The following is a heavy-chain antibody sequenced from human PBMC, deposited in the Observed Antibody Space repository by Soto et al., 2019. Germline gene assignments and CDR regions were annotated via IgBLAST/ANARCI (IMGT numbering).Heavy chain of an antibody. Sequence: QVQLQESGPGLVKPSETLSLTCTVSGGSIRDYFWTWIRQPPGKGLEWIGYIYYSGRTNYNPYLKSRVSISVDTSKNHFSLHLRSVTAADTAVYYCARVGGDDFGDSGGFDYWGQGTLVTVSS. CDR2: IYYSGRT. D-gene: IGHD4-17*01. J-gene: IGHJ4*02. CDR3: ARVGGDDFGDSGGFDY. V-gene: IGHV4-59*01. CDR1: GGSIRDYF.